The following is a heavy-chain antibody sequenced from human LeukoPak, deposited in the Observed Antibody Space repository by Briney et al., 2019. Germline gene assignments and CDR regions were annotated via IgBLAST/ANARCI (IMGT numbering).Heavy chain of an antibody. Sequence: GGSLRLSCAASGFTFSTYWMHWVRQAPGKGLVWVSRISSDGSVTGYADSVKGRFTISRDNAKNTLYLQMNSLRAEDTAVYYCARHLNYYLDYWGQGTLVTVSS. CDR1: GFTFSTYW. J-gene: IGHJ4*02. CDR2: ISSDGSVT. CDR3: ARHLNYYLDY. D-gene: IGHD3-10*01. V-gene: IGHV3-74*01.